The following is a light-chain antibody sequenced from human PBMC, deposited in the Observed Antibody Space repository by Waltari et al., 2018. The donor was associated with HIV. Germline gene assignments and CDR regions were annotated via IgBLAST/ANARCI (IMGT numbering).Light chain of an antibody. CDR1: NSNIGRYA. CDR3: AAWDDSLSGSVV. Sequence: QSVLTQPPSASGAPGQRVSISCSGGNSNIGRYAVSWYQQLPGTAPKLRIYSNTHRPSGVPDRFSVSKSGTSASLAIGGLQSEDEADYYCAAWDDSLSGSVVFGGGTKLTVL. J-gene: IGLJ2*01. CDR2: SNT. V-gene: IGLV1-44*01.